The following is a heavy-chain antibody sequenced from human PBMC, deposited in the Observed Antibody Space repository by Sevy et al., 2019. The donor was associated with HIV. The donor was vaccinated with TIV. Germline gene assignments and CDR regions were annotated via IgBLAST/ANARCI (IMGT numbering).Heavy chain of an antibody. D-gene: IGHD6-19*01. V-gene: IGHV5-51*01. CDR2: MSPGDSDP. Sequence: GGPLKISCKGSAYTFTTHWIGWVRQMPGKGLEWMGIMSPGDSDPRYSPSFQGQVTMSVDKSVSTACLQWHSLETSDTAIYYCARLDSYSIGWSPRYYFDYWGQGTLVTVSS. CDR3: ARLDSYSIGWSPRYYFDY. J-gene: IGHJ4*02. CDR1: AYTFTTHW.